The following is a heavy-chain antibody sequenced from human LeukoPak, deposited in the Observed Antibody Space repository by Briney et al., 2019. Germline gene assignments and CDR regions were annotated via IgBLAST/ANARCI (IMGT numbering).Heavy chain of an antibody. CDR1: GFTFSSYD. J-gene: IGHJ6*02. Sequence: GGSLRLSCAASGFTFSSYDMHWVRQATGKGLEWVSAIGTAGDTYYPGSVKGRFTIPRENAKNSLYLQMNSLRAGDTAVYYCARGRIAARYYYYYGMDVWGQGTTVTVSS. CDR2: IGTAGDT. CDR3: ARGRIAARYYYYYGMDV. D-gene: IGHD6-6*01. V-gene: IGHV3-13*01.